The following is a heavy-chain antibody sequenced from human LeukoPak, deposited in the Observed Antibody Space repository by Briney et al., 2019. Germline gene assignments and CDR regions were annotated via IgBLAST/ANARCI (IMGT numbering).Heavy chain of an antibody. CDR1: GGSISSYY. J-gene: IGHJ4*02. Sequence: PSETLSLTCTVSGGSISSYYWSWIRQPPGKGLEWIGSIYYSGSTNYNPSLKSRVIISIDTSKNQFSLDLTSVTAADTAVYYCARGGVLWFGELLDYWGQGTLVTVSS. CDR3: ARGGVLWFGELLDY. V-gene: IGHV4-59*12. D-gene: IGHD3-10*01. CDR2: IYYSGST.